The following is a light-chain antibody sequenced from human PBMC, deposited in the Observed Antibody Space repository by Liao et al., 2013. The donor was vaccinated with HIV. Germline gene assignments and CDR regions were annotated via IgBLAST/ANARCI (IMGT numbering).Light chain of an antibody. CDR3: QAWDNRNAV. J-gene: IGLJ2*01. CDR1: KLGDKY. CDR2: RDT. V-gene: IGLV3-1*01. Sequence: SYELTQPPSVSVSPGQTASVTCFGDKLGDKYVSWIQQRPGQSPVLVIYRDTKRPSGIPERFSGSNSGNTATLTISGTQAMDEADYYCQAWDNRNAVFGGGTKLTVL.